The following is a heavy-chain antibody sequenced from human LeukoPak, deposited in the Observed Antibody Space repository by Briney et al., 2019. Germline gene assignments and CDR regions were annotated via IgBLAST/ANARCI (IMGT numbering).Heavy chain of an antibody. V-gene: IGHV3-11*01. CDR1: GFTFSDYY. Sequence: PGGSLRLSCAASGFTFSDYYMSWIRQAPGKGLEWVSYISSSGSTIYYADSVKGRFTISRDNSKNTLYLQMNSLRVEDTAVYYCANLLIPMVRAYYFDYWGQGTLVTVSS. CDR3: ANLLIPMVRAYYFDY. D-gene: IGHD3-10*01. CDR2: ISSSGSTI. J-gene: IGHJ4*02.